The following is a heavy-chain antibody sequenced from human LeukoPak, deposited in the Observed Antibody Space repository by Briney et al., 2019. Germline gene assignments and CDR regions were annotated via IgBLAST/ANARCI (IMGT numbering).Heavy chain of an antibody. J-gene: IGHJ6*02. Sequence: SETLSLTCTVSGGSISSYYWSWIRQPPGKGLEWIGYIYYSGSTNYNPSLKSRVTISVDTSKNQFFLKLSSVTAADTAVYYCARSTLLWFGEAMGGMDVWGQGTTVTVSS. D-gene: IGHD3-10*01. CDR2: IYYSGST. CDR1: GGSISSYY. CDR3: ARSTLLWFGEAMGGMDV. V-gene: IGHV4-59*01.